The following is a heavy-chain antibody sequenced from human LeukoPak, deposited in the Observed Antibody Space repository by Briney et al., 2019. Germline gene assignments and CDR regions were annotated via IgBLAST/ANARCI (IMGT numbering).Heavy chain of an antibody. Sequence: PGGSLRLSCAASGFTFSSYSMNWVRQAPGKGLEWVSYISSSSTIYYADSVKGRFTISRDNAKNSLYLQMNSLRAEDTAVYYCATETIGRHYDYWGQGTLLTVSS. CDR3: ATETIGRHYDY. V-gene: IGHV3-48*01. CDR2: ISSSSTI. J-gene: IGHJ4*02. CDR1: GFTFSSYS. D-gene: IGHD1-14*01.